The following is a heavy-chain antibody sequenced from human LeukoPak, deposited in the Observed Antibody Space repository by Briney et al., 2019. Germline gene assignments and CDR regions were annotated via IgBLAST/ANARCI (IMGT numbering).Heavy chain of an antibody. Sequence: SETLSLTCTVSGGSISSSGSYWGWIRQPPGRGLEWIVTIYYSGSTYYNPSLKSRVTISVDTSKNQFSLKVSSVTAADTAVYYCARVKSGGYFDYWGQGTLVTVSS. D-gene: IGHD2-15*01. V-gene: IGHV4-39*07. CDR1: GGSISSSGSY. J-gene: IGHJ4*02. CDR3: ARVKSGGYFDY. CDR2: IYYSGST.